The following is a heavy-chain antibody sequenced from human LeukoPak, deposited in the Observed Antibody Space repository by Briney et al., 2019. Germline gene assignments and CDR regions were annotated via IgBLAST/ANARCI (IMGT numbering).Heavy chain of an antibody. Sequence: PGGSLRLSCAASGFTFSSYSMNWVRQAPGEGLEWVSAISGSGGSTYYADSVKGRFTISRDNSKKTLYLQMSSLRDDDTAVYYCASAGFGESYYFDYWGQGTLVTVSS. CDR2: ISGSGGST. V-gene: IGHV3-23*01. CDR3: ASAGFGESYYFDY. D-gene: IGHD3-10*01. J-gene: IGHJ4*02. CDR1: GFTFSSYS.